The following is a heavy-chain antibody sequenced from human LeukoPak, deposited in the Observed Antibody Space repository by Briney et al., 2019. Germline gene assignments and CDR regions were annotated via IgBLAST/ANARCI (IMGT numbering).Heavy chain of an antibody. V-gene: IGHV3-30*02. CDR1: GFTFSSYG. CDR2: IRYDGSQK. CDR3: AWDSDDYYGSGSYPRY. D-gene: IGHD3-10*01. J-gene: IGHJ4*02. Sequence: PGGSLRLSCAASGFTFSSYGMHWVRQAPGKGLEWVAFIRYDGSQKYYADSVKGRFTISRDNSKNTLYMQMNSLRAEDTAVYYCAWDSDDYYGSGSYPRYWGQGTLVTVSS.